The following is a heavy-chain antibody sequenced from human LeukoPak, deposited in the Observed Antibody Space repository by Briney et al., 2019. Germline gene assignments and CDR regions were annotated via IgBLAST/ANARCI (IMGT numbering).Heavy chain of an antibody. D-gene: IGHD3-16*02. CDR3: AKANYRADAFDI. CDR2: ISGSGGST. Sequence: GGSLRLSCAASGFTFSTYAMSWVRQAPGKGLEWVSGISGSGGSTFYADSVKGRFTISRDNSKNTLYLQMNSLRAEDTAVYYCAKANYRADAFDIWGRGTMVTVSS. CDR1: GFTFSTYA. J-gene: IGHJ3*02. V-gene: IGHV3-23*01.